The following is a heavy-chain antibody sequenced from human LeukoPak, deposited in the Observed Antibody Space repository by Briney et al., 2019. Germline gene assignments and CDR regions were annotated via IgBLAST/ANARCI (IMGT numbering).Heavy chain of an antibody. J-gene: IGHJ6*02. Sequence: GGSLRLSCAASGFTFSSYAMRWVRQAPGKGLEWVAVISYDGSNKYYADSVKGRFTISRDNSKNTLYLQMNSLRAEDTAVYYCASLLRFLEWLSKDYGMDVWGQGTTVTVSS. CDR3: ASLLRFLEWLSKDYGMDV. D-gene: IGHD3-3*01. V-gene: IGHV3-30-3*01. CDR1: GFTFSSYA. CDR2: ISYDGSNK.